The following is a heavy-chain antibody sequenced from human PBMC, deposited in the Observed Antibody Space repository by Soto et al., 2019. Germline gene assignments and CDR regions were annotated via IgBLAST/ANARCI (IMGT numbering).Heavy chain of an antibody. CDR2: ISWNSGSI. D-gene: IGHD6-13*01. CDR3: AKGVAAAGDYYYGMDV. J-gene: IGHJ6*02. CDR1: GFTFDDYA. Sequence: SLRLSCAASGFTFDDYAMHWVRQAPGKGLEWVSGISWNSGSIGYADSVKGRFTISRDNAKNSLYLQMNSLRAEDTALYYCAKGVAAAGDYYYGMDVWGQGTTVTVSS. V-gene: IGHV3-9*01.